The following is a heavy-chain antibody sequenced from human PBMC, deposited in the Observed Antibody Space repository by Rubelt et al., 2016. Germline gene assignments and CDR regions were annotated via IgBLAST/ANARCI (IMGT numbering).Heavy chain of an antibody. J-gene: IGHJ4*02. V-gene: IGHV4-39*01. Sequence: QLQLQESGPGLVKPSETLSLTCTVSGGSISSSSYYWGWIRQPPGKGLEWIGSIYYSGSTYYNPSLKSRVTISVDTSKNQLSLSRSPETAADTAVYYCARQSRIPAAMGLDYWGQGTLVTVSS. CDR1: GGSISSSSYY. CDR3: ARQSRIPAAMGLDY. CDR2: IYYSGST. D-gene: IGHD2-2*01.